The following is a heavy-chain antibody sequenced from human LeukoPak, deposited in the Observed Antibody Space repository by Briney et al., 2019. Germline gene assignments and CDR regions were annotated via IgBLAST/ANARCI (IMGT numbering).Heavy chain of an antibody. CDR2: INHSGST. J-gene: IGHJ6*02. D-gene: IGHD2-2*01. Sequence: ASETLSLTCAVYGGSFSGYYWSWIRQPPGKGLEWIGEINHSGSTNYNPSLKSRVTISVDTSKNQFSLKLSSVTAADTAVYYCARNVVVVVPAANRYYYGMDVWGQGTTVTVSS. V-gene: IGHV4-34*01. CDR1: GGSFSGYY. CDR3: ARNVVVVVPAANRYYYGMDV.